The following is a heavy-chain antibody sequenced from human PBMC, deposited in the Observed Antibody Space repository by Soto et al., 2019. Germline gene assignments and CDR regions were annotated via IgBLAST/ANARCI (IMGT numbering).Heavy chain of an antibody. Sequence: QVQLVESGGGVVQPGRSLRLSCAASGFIFSSYAMHWVRQAPGKGLEWVAVISYDGSNKYYADSVKGRFTISRANSQNPLYLQMNRLLAEDPAVYYFATTGLLHAMDLWGPGTTVTASS. V-gene: IGHV3-30-3*01. J-gene: IGHJ6*02. CDR3: ATTGLLHAMDL. CDR1: GFIFSSYA. D-gene: IGHD2-15*01. CDR2: ISYDGSNK.